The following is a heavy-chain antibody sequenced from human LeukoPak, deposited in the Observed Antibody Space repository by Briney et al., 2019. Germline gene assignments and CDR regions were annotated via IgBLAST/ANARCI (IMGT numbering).Heavy chain of an antibody. CDR1: GFTFDDYA. D-gene: IGHD2-15*01. J-gene: IGHJ6*02. Sequence: QPGSSLTLSCAPSGFTFDDYAMHWVRHAPGKGLEWVSGISWNSGSIGYADSVKGRFTISRDNAKNSLYLQMNSLRAEDTALYYCAKDLGAAYYYGMDVCGQGTTVTVSS. V-gene: IGHV3-9*01. CDR3: AKDLGAAYYYGMDV. CDR2: ISWNSGSI.